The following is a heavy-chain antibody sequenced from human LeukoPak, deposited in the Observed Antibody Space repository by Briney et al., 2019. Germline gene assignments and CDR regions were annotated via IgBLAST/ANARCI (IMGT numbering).Heavy chain of an antibody. Sequence: QAGGSLRLSCAASGFTFSSYGMHWVRQAPGKGLEWVAVIWYDGNNKYYADSVKGRFTISKDNSKNTLYLQMNSLRAEDTAVYYCAKASSDSSGYWDYFDYWGQGTLATVSS. CDR3: AKASSDSSGYWDYFDY. CDR1: GFTFSSYG. J-gene: IGHJ4*02. CDR2: IWYDGNNK. D-gene: IGHD3-22*01. V-gene: IGHV3-33*06.